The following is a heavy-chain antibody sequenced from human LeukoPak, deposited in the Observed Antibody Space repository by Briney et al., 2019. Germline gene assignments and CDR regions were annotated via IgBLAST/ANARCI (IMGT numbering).Heavy chain of an antibody. J-gene: IGHJ5*02. CDR3: AKGAAAGKVDWFDP. V-gene: IGHV3-23*01. CDR1: GFTFSNFA. Sequence: GGSLRLSCAASGFTFSNFAMMWVRQAPGTGLQWVSTTTGYGATFYADSVRGRFTIFRDTSMNTLFLQMNSLGAEDTAVYYCAKGAAAGKVDWFDPWGQGTLVTVSS. D-gene: IGHD6-13*01. CDR2: TTGYGAT.